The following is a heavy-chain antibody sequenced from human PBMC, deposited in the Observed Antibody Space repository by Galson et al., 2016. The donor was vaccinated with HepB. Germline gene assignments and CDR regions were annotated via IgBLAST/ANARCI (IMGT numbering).Heavy chain of an antibody. Sequence: SLRLSCAASGFTFRSHAMSWVRQAPGRGLEWVSSITAGSTSTFYADSVKGRFTMSRDNSRNTLYPQMNSLRAEDTAIYYCARDPASFYYDSRFHPHDYWGQGTLVTVSS. D-gene: IGHD3-22*01. CDR2: ITAGSTST. J-gene: IGHJ4*02. V-gene: IGHV3-23*01. CDR3: ARDPASFYYDSRFHPHDY. CDR1: GFTFRSHA.